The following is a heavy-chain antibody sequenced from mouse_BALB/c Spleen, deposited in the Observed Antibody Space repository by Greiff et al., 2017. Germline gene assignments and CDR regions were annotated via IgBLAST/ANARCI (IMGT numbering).Heavy chain of an antibody. Sequence: QVQLKQSAAELARPGASVKMSCKASGYTFTSYTMHWVKQRPGQGLEWIGYINPSSGYTEYNQKFKDKTTLTADKSSSTAYMQLSSLTSEDSAVYYCARDGNYYGSSYGYFDVWGAGTTVTVSS. V-gene: IGHV1-4*02. CDR2: INPSSGYT. CDR3: ARDGNYYGSSYGYFDV. D-gene: IGHD1-1*01. CDR1: GYTFTSYT. J-gene: IGHJ1*01.